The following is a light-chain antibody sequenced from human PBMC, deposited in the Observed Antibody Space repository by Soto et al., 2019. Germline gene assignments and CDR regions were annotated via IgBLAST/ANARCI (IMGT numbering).Light chain of an antibody. J-gene: IGKJ5*01. CDR3: MQLTKSIT. CDR2: KIS. Sequence: DIVLTQTPLSSPVTLGQPASISCRSSQSLLHSDGHTYLSWLQQSPGQSPRLLIYKISNRFSVVPDRVSGSWAGTDFTLKISRVEAEDVGVYYCMQLTKSITCGQGTRLEIK. CDR1: QSLLHSDGHTY. V-gene: IGKV2-24*01.